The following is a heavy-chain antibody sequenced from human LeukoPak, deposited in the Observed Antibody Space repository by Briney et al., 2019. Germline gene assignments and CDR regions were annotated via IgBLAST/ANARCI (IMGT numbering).Heavy chain of an antibody. CDR2: IYYSGST. V-gene: IGHV4-61*01. J-gene: IGHJ3*02. Sequence: SETLSLTCTVSGGSVSSGSYYWSCIRPPQGKGLEWIGYIYYSGSTNYNPSLKSRVTIAVDTSKNQFSLKLSSVTAADTAVYYCARTMGYSYGYDAFDIWGQGTMVTVSS. CDR1: GGSVSSGSYY. D-gene: IGHD5-18*01. CDR3: ARTMGYSYGYDAFDI.